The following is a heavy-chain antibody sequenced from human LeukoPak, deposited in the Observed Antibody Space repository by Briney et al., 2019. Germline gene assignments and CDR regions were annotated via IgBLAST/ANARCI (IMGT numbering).Heavy chain of an antibody. CDR3: AKESLRVVPSATFDY. CDR2: ISGSGGSS. CDR1: GFTFSSYG. D-gene: IGHD2-2*01. V-gene: IGHV3-23*01. J-gene: IGHJ4*02. Sequence: PGGSLRLSCAASGFTFSSYGMRWVRQAPGQGLEWVLAISGSGGSSSYADSVKGRFTISRDDSKNTLYLQMHSLRAEDTAVYYGAKESLRVVPSATFDYWGQGTLVTVSS.